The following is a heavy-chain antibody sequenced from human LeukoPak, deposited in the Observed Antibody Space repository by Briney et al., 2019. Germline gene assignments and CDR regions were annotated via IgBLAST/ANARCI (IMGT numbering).Heavy chain of an antibody. CDR2: IHASGPT. J-gene: IGHJ4*02. Sequence: SETLSLTCTVSGGSISTYYWSWIRRPPGKGLEWIAYIHASGPTNYNPSLNSRITISVDTSKNQFSLKLSSVTAADTAVYYCARHDAGIAARPFDNWGQGTLVTVSS. D-gene: IGHD6-6*01. V-gene: IGHV4-4*09. CDR1: GGSISTYY. CDR3: ARHDAGIAARPFDN.